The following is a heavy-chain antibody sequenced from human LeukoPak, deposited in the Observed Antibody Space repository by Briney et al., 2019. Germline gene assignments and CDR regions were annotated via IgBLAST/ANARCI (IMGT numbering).Heavy chain of an antibody. D-gene: IGHD1-26*01. J-gene: IGHJ4*02. V-gene: IGHV3-30-3*01. CDR2: ISYDGSNE. Sequence: PGGSLRPSCAASGFIFSNYAMHWVRQAPGKGLEWVAVISYDGSNEYYTESVKGRFTISRDDSKNTLYLQMDSLRTEDTAVYYCAKDGADWGQGTLVTVSS. CDR3: AKDGAD. CDR1: GFIFSNYA.